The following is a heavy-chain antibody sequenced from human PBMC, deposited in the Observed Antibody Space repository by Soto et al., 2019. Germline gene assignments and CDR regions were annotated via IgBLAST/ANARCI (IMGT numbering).Heavy chain of an antibody. CDR3: VYCSRGSCYSNPWFDP. CDR1: GGTFSSYA. Sequence: QVQLVHSWAEVKKPGSAVKVSCNASGGTFSSYAISWVRQAPGQGLEWLGGFIPIFGTGHYAQTFEGRVTITADESTRTADLELSSLRYEDTAVYYCVYCSRGSCYSNPWFDPWGQGTLVTFSS. D-gene: IGHD2-15*01. V-gene: IGHV1-69*01. J-gene: IGHJ5*02. CDR2: FIPIFGTG.